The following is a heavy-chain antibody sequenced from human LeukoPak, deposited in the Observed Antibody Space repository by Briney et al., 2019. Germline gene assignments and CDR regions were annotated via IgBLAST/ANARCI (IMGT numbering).Heavy chain of an antibody. CDR3: ARDQSYYGSGSADY. CDR2: IIPIFGIA. J-gene: IGHJ4*02. CDR1: GGTFSSYA. Sequence: ASVKVSCKASGGTFSSYAISWVRQAPGQGLEWMGRIIPIFGIANYAQKFQGRVTITADKSTSTAYMELSSLRSEGTAVYYCARDQSYYGSGSADYWGQGTLVTVSS. V-gene: IGHV1-69*04. D-gene: IGHD3-10*01.